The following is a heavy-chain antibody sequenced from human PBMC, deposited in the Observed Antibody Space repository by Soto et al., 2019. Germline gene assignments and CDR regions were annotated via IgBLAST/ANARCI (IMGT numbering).Heavy chain of an antibody. D-gene: IGHD4-17*01. V-gene: IGHV4-31*03. CDR3: ARRADYGGLFDN. CDR1: GGSISSGGYY. Sequence: QVQLQESGPGRVKPSQTLSVTCTVSGGSISSGGYYWSWIRQHPTKGLEWIAYINHSGVTYFNPSLKSRVSVSIDKSQNQLSLNLASMTAADTAVYYCARRADYGGLFDNWGQGILVTVSS. J-gene: IGHJ4*02. CDR2: INHSGVT.